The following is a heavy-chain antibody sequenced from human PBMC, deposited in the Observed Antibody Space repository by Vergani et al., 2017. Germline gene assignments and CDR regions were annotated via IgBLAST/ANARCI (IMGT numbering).Heavy chain of an antibody. D-gene: IGHD3-10*01. CDR1: NVSFTSAYNY. J-gene: IGHJ4*02. Sequence: QVPEAGPGLVKPSQTLSLTCTVSNVSFTSAYNYWSWIRKAPGKGLEWLGFIYNTGTSHYNPSLKSRVAISVDMSKNELSLKLYSVTASDTAVYSCASCGEWGDGNRFYFDHWGQGTLVTVSS. CDR2: IYNTGTS. V-gene: IGHV4-30-4*01. CDR3: ASCGEWGDGNRFYFDH.